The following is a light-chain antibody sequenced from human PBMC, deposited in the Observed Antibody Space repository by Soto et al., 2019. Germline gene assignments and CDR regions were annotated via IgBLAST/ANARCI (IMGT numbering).Light chain of an antibody. Sequence: DIQMTQSPSTLSASVGDRVTITCRASQSISSWLAWYQQKPGKAPKLLIYDASSLESGVPSRFSGSASGTEFTLSISSLQPDDFATYYCQQYNSDSLRWTFGQGTKVEIK. CDR1: QSISSW. CDR3: QQYNSDSLRWT. CDR2: DAS. V-gene: IGKV1-5*01. J-gene: IGKJ1*01.